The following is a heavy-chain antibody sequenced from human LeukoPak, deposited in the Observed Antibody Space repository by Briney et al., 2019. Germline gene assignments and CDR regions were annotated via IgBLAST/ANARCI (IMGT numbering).Heavy chain of an antibody. CDR1: GYSFTNHW. CDR3: ARLSPTCSSTSCYYDY. CDR2: IYPGDSDT. J-gene: IGHJ4*02. V-gene: IGHV5-51*01. D-gene: IGHD2-2*01. Sequence: NRGESLKISCKGSGYSFTNHWIGWVRQMPGKGLEWMGIIYPGDSDTRYSPSFQGQVTISADKSISTAYLQWSSLKASDTAMYYCARLSPTCSSTSCYYDYWGQGTLVTVSS.